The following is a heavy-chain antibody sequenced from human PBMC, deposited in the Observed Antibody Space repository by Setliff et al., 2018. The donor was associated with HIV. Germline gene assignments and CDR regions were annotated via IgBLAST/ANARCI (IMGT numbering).Heavy chain of an antibody. J-gene: IGHJ4*02. Sequence: SETLSLTCTVSGYSISSGYYWGWIRQPPGKGLEWIGNIYHGGITKYNPSLKSRVTISVDTSKSQFSLKLSSVTAADTAVYYCARFYYDSSGYYSGYDYWGQGTLVTVSS. CDR3: ARFYYDSSGYYSGYDY. CDR2: IYHGGIT. V-gene: IGHV4-38-2*02. CDR1: GYSISSGYY. D-gene: IGHD3-22*01.